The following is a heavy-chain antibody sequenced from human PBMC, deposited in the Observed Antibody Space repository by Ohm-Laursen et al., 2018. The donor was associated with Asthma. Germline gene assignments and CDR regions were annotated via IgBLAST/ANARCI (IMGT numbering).Heavy chain of an antibody. CDR3: ARDTPTEPVEMTTINWYYYGMDV. Sequence: ASVKVSCKSLGGTLGTSVIGWVRQAPGQGLEWMGGIIPIFGTANYAQKFQGRVTITADESTSTAYMELSSLRSEDTAVYYCARDTPTEPVEMTTINWYYYGMDVWGQGTTVTVSS. J-gene: IGHJ6*02. V-gene: IGHV1-69*13. CDR2: IIPIFGTA. CDR1: GGTLGTSV. D-gene: IGHD5-24*01.